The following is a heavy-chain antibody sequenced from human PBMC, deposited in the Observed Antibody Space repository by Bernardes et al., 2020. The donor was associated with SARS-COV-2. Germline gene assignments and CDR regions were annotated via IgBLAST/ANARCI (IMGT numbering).Heavy chain of an antibody. CDR1: GFTFSRYN. V-gene: IGHV3-21*01. D-gene: IGHD4-17*01. CDR2: ISSYSSDV. CDR3: ARAPIDYGDSYYFDY. J-gene: IGHJ4*02. Sequence: GGSLRLSCAASGFTFSRYNMNWVRQAPGKGLEWVSSISSYSSDVYYADSLKGRFTISRDNARNSLYLQMNSLRVEDTAVYYCARAPIDYGDSYYFDYWGQGTLVTVSS.